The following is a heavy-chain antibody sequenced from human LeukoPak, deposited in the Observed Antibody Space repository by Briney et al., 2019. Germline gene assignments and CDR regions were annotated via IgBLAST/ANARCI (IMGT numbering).Heavy chain of an antibody. CDR3: AKDLIVATIGYYYYYGMDV. CDR2: ISYDGSNK. CDR1: GFTFSSYG. V-gene: IGHV3-30*18. J-gene: IGHJ6*02. Sequence: GGSLRLSCAASGFTFSSYGMHWVRQAPGKGLEWVAVISYDGSNKYYADSVKGRFTISRDNSKSTLYLQMNSLRAEDTAVYYCAKDLIVATIGYYYYYGMDVWGQGTTVTVSS. D-gene: IGHD5-12*01.